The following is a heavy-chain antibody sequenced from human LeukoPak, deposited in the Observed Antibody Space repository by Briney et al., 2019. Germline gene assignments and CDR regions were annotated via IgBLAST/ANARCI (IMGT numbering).Heavy chain of an antibody. Sequence: GGSLRLSCAASGFTLRSYGVNWVRQAPGKGLEWVSYISSSGSTIYYADSVKGRFTISRDNAKNSLYLQMNSLRAEDTAVYYCAELGITMIGGVWGKGTTVTISS. D-gene: IGHD3-10*02. J-gene: IGHJ6*04. V-gene: IGHV3-48*04. CDR3: AELGITMIGGV. CDR2: ISSSGSTI. CDR1: GFTLRSYG.